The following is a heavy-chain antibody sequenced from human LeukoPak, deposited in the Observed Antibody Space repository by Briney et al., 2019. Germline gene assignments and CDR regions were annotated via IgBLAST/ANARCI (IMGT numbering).Heavy chain of an antibody. V-gene: IGHV4-34*01. CDR3: ARDHYYYDSSGYYYRAFDI. CDR1: GGSFSGYY. J-gene: IGHJ3*02. D-gene: IGHD3-22*01. CDR2: INHSGST. Sequence: SEALSLTCAVYGGSFSGYYWSWIRQPPGKGLEWIGEINHSGSTNYNPSLKSRVTISVDTSKNQFSLKLSSVTAADTAVYYCARDHYYYDSSGYYYRAFDIWGQGTMVTVSS.